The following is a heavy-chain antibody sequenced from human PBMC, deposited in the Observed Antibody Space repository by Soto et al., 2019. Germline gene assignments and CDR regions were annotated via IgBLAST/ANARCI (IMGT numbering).Heavy chain of an antibody. D-gene: IGHD3-10*01. CDR2: ISAYNGNT. CDR3: ARESVYYGSGSYSSKADY. Sequence: ASVKVSCKASGYTFTSYGISWVRQAPGQGLEWMGWISAYNGNTNYAQKLQGRVTMTTDTSTSTAYMELRSLRSDDTAVYYCARESVYYGSGSYSSKADYWGQGTLVTVSS. V-gene: IGHV1-18*01. CDR1: GYTFTSYG. J-gene: IGHJ4*02.